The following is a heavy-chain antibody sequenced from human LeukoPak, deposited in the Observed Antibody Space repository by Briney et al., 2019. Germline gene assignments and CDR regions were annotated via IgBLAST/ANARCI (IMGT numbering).Heavy chain of an antibody. CDR3: ARVIFGGSPPSP. J-gene: IGHJ5*02. V-gene: IGHV1-2*02. D-gene: IGHD1-26*01. CDR2: INPNSGGT. CDR1: RCIYTWYH. Sequence: GSSVPVSCLASRCIYTWYHFHWVRQAGGKERAWVGWINPNSGGTNYAQKFQSRVTMTRETSISTAYMKLSRLRSDDTAVYYCARVIFGGSPPSPWGQGTLVTVSS.